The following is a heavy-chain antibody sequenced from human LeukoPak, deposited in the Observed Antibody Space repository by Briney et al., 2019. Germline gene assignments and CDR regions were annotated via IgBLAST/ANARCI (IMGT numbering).Heavy chain of an antibody. J-gene: IGHJ6*02. CDR1: RGSISSSNW. D-gene: IGHD3-10*01. CDR2: IYHSGST. CDR3: ARDPSEPMVRGALYYYGMDV. Sequence: SETLSLTCAVSRGSISSSNWWSWVRQPPGKGLEWIGEIYHSGSTNYNPSLKSRVTISVDKSKNQFSLKLSSVTAADTAVYYCARDPSEPMVRGALYYYGMDVWGQGTTVTVSS. V-gene: IGHV4-4*02.